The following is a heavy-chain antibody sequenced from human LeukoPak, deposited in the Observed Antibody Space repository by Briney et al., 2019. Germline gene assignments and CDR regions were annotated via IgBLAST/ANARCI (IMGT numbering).Heavy chain of an antibody. J-gene: IGHJ4*02. V-gene: IGHV3-15*01. CDR3: ATGLRHFEY. D-gene: IGHD5/OR15-5a*01. Sequence: GGSLRLSCAASGFTFNNAWMYWVRQAPGKGLEWVGLIQSKTDGGTTEFAAPVKARFSISRDDSSNTVYLQMNGLKTEDTAVYYCATGLRHFEYWGQGTLVTVST. CDR2: IQSKTDGGTT. CDR1: GFTFNNAW.